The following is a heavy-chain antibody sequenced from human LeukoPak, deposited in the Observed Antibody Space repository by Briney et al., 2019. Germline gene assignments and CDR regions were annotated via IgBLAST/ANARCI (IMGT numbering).Heavy chain of an antibody. CDR2: IYYSGST. CDR1: GGSVSSGSYY. V-gene: IGHV4-61*01. J-gene: IGHJ4*02. CDR3: ARDGWKRDSGRRTFDY. D-gene: IGHD1-26*01. Sequence: SETLSLTCTVSGGSVSSGSYYWSWIRQPPGKGLEWIGYIYYSGSTNYNPSLKSRVTISVDTSKNQFSLKLSSVTAADTAVYYCARDGWKRDSGRRTFDYWGQGTLVTVSS.